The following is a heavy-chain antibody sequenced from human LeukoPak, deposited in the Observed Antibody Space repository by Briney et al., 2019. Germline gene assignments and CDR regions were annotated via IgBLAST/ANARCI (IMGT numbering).Heavy chain of an antibody. D-gene: IGHD4-17*01. CDR3: ARDDYGDPEHFQH. V-gene: IGHV3-21*01. CDR2: ISSSSSYI. CDR1: GFTFSSYS. Sequence: PGGSLRLSCAASGFTFSSYSMNWVRQAPGKGLEWVSSISSSSSYIYYADSVKGRFTISRDNAKNSLYLQMNSLRAEDTAVYYCARDDYGDPEHFQHWGQGTLVTVSS. J-gene: IGHJ1*01.